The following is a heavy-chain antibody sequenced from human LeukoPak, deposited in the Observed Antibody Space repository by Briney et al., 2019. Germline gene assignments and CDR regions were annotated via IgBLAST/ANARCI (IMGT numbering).Heavy chain of an antibody. CDR2: INDVSGDI. V-gene: IGHV3-21*05. CDR1: EFTFSLYA. J-gene: IGHJ4*02. D-gene: IGHD2-2*01. Sequence: PGGSPRLSCAASEFTFSLYAMNWVRQAPGKGLEWVSYINDVSGDIHYADSVKGRFTISRDNAKNTLYLQMNSLRAEDTAVYYCARDTFQPGLIDCWGQGTLVTVSS. CDR3: ARDTFQPGLIDC.